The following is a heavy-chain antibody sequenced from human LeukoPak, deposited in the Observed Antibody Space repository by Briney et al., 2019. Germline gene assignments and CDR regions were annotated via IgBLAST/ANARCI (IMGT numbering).Heavy chain of an antibody. CDR3: ATYRQVLLPFES. CDR2: IFPSGGEI. V-gene: IGHV3-23*01. D-gene: IGHD2-8*02. CDR1: GFTFSNYA. J-gene: IGHJ4*02. Sequence: GGSLRLSCAASGFTFSNYAMSRVRQAPGKGLEWVSSIFPSGGEIHYADSVRGRFTISRDNSKSTLSLQMNSLRAEDTAIYYCATYRQVLLPFESWGQGTLVTVSS.